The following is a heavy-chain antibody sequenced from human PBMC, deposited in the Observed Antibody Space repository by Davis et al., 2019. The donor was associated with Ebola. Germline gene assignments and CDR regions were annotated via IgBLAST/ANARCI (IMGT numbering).Heavy chain of an antibody. Sequence: GESLKISCAASGFSFSTYWMSWVRQALGKGPEWVANIKEDGSDKYYADSVRGRLTISRDNAKNSLYLQMNSLRVEDTAVYYCARDKSVAGGGQKYWGQGTLVIVSS. D-gene: IGHD6-13*01. V-gene: IGHV3-7*01. CDR3: ARDKSVAGGGQKY. CDR2: IKEDGSDK. CDR1: GFSFSTYW. J-gene: IGHJ4*02.